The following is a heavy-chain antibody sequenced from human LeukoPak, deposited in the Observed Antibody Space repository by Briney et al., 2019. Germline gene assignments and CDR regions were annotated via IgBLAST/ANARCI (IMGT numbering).Heavy chain of an antibody. CDR2: ISGSGGST. D-gene: IGHD1-26*01. CDR3: ARDPEGSGSYGVGYYYYYMDV. J-gene: IGHJ6*03. V-gene: IGHV3-23*01. Sequence: GGSLRLSCAASGFTFSSYAMNWVCQAPGKGLEWVSAISGSGGSTYYADSVKGRFTISRDNAKNSLYLQMNSLRAEDTAVYYCARDPEGSGSYGVGYYYYYMDVWGKGTTVTISS. CDR1: GFTFSSYA.